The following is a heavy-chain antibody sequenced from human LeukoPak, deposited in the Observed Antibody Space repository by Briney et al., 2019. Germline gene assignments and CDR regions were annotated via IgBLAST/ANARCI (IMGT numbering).Heavy chain of an antibody. D-gene: IGHD6-19*01. J-gene: IGHJ4*02. CDR3: ASCFGSGCQPDY. Sequence: GGSLRLSCAASGFTFSSYSMNWVRQAPGKGLEWVSYISSSSSTIYYADSVKGRFTISRDNAKDSLYLQMHSLRAEDTAVYYCASCFGSGCQPDYWGQGTLVTVSS. V-gene: IGHV3-48*04. CDR1: GFTFSSYS. CDR2: ISSSSSTI.